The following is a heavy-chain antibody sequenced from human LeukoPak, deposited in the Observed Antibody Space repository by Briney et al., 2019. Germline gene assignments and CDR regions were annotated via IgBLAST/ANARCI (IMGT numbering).Heavy chain of an antibody. CDR2: IYYSGST. V-gene: IGHV4-59*01. D-gene: IGHD6-13*01. CDR3: ARGGNNWYLY. Sequence: KPSETLSLTCTLSGVSISSDSWSWIRQPPGKGLEWIGYIYYSGSTNYNPSLKSRVTISVDTSKNQFSLKLSSVTAADTAVYYCARGGNNWYLYWGQGTLVTVSS. CDR1: GVSISSDS. J-gene: IGHJ4*02.